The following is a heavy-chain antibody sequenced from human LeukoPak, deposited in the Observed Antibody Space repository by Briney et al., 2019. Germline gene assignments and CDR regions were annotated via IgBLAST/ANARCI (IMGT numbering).Heavy chain of an antibody. V-gene: IGHV1-69*05. CDR2: IIPIFGTA. D-gene: IGHD1-26*01. Sequence: ASVKVSCKASGYTFTSYGISWVRQAPGQGLEWMGGIIPIFGTATYAQKFQGRLTFTTDESTRIAYMELSSLRSEDTAVYYCAITAIVGATWAWFDPWGQGTLVTVSS. J-gene: IGHJ5*02. CDR1: GYTFTSYG. CDR3: AITAIVGATWAWFDP.